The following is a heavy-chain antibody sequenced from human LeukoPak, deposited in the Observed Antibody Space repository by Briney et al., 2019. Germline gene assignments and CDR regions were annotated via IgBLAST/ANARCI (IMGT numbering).Heavy chain of an antibody. CDR3: AKGWDLDY. V-gene: IGHV3-9*03. CDR1: GFTFDDYA. Sequence: GGSLRLSCAASGFTFDDYAMHWVRQAPGKGLEWVSGISWNSGSIGYADSVKGRFTTSRDNAKNSLYLQMNSLRAEDMALYYCAKGWDLDYWGQGTLVTVSS. CDR2: ISWNSGSI. J-gene: IGHJ4*02. D-gene: IGHD1-26*01.